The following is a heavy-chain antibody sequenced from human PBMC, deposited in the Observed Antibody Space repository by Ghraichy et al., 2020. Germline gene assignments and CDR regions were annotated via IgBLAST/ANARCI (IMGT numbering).Heavy chain of an antibody. CDR3: ARDKGGSYYQHDAFDI. J-gene: IGHJ3*02. CDR2: IIPIFGTA. V-gene: IGHV1-69*06. D-gene: IGHD1-26*01. CDR1: GGTFSSYA. Sequence: SVKVSCKASGGTFSSYAISWVRQAPGQGLEWMGGIIPIFGTANYAQKFQGRVTITADKSTSTAYMELSSLRSEDTAVYYCARDKGGSYYQHDAFDIWGQGTMVTVSS.